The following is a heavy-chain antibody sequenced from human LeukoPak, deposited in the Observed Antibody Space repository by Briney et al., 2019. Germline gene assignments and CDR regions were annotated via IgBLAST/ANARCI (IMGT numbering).Heavy chain of an antibody. CDR2: INPSGGST. D-gene: IGHD3-3*01. J-gene: IGHJ5*02. V-gene: IGHV1-46*01. Sequence: ASVKVSCKASGYTFTRYYMHWVGQAAGRGLEWMGIINPSGGSTSYAQKFQGRVTMTRDMSTSTVYIELRSLRSEDTAVYYCARTSPDFWSGYHKNWFDPWGQGTLVTVSS. CDR3: ARTSPDFWSGYHKNWFDP. CDR1: GYTFTRYY.